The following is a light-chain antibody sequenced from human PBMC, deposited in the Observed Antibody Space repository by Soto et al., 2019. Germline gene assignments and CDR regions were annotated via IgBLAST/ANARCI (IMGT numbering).Light chain of an antibody. J-gene: IGKJ2*03. Sequence: QVTLSPSTLSGTPRDRVNLSCRASQTISSRLAWYQQRTGKAPKFLMYAAPTLQSGVPSRFSGSGSGTEFALTIISLQPEDVAPYYCQQPKNWRHSFGEGTKLDIK. CDR3: QQPKNWRHS. CDR1: QTISSR. V-gene: IGKV1-9*01. CDR2: AAP.